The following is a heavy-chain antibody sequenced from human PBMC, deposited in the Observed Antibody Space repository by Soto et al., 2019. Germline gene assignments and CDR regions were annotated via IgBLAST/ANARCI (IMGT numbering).Heavy chain of an antibody. CDR1: GGSISSSSYY. D-gene: IGHD3-9*01. CDR2: IYYSGST. J-gene: IGHJ4*02. V-gene: IGHV4-39*01. Sequence: PSETLSLTCTVSGGSISSSSYYWGWIRQPPGKGLEWIGSIYYSGSTYYNPSLKSRVTISVDTSKNQFSLKLSSVTAADTAVYYCARTFWDLTGYYFDYWGQGTLVTVSS. CDR3: ARTFWDLTGYYFDY.